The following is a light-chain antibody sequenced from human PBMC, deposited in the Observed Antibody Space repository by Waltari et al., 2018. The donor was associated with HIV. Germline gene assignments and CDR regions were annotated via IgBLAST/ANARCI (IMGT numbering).Light chain of an antibody. Sequence: SSELTQDPVVSVALGQTVTISCHGDSLRNYYATWYQQRPGQAPALVIYHKNERPLGIGDRFSGSTSGNTASLTITGAQAEDEADYFCASRDTSGNYLKFGGGTKVTVL. J-gene: IGLJ3*02. CDR1: SLRNYY. CDR3: ASRDTSGNYLK. V-gene: IGLV3-19*01. CDR2: HKN.